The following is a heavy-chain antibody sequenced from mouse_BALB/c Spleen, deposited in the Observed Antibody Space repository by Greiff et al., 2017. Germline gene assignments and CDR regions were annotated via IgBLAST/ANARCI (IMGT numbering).Heavy chain of an antibody. CDR1: GFTFSSYG. Sequence: EVKLVESGGDLVKPGGSLKLSCAASGFTFSSYGMSWVRQTPDKRLEWVATISSGGSYTYYPDSVKGRFTISRDNAKNTLYLQMSSLKSEDTAMYYCAVGLLRGYAMDYWGQGTSVTVSS. D-gene: IGHD1-1*01. CDR3: AVGLLRGYAMDY. CDR2: ISSGGSYT. V-gene: IGHV5-6*01. J-gene: IGHJ4*01.